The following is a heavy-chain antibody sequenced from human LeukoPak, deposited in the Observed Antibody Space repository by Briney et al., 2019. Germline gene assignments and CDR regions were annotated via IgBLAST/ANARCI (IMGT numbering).Heavy chain of an antibody. D-gene: IGHD2-2*02. CDR1: GGSISGGGYY. CDR2: IYYSGST. Sequence: SETLSLTCTVSGGSISGGGYYWSWIRQHPGKGLEWIGYIYYSGSTYSNPSLKSRVTISVDTSKNQFSLNLSSVTAADTAVYYCARYCSSTNCYKGGFDPWGQGTLVTVSS. J-gene: IGHJ5*02. CDR3: ARYCSSTNCYKGGFDP. V-gene: IGHV4-31*03.